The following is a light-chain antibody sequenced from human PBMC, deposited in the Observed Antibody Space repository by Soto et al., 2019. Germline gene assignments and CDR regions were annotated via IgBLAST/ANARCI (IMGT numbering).Light chain of an antibody. Sequence: EIVLTQSPATLSLSPGERATLSCRASQSVSSYLAWYQQKPGQPPRLLIYDTSNRAPGIPARFSGSGSGTEFTLTISSLEPEDFAVYFCQQRTKFLWTFGQGTKVDI. J-gene: IGKJ1*01. CDR2: DTS. CDR3: QQRTKFLWT. CDR1: QSVSSY. V-gene: IGKV3-11*01.